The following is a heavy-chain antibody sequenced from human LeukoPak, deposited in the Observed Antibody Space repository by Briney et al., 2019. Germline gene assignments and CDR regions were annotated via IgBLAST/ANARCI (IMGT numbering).Heavy chain of an antibody. J-gene: IGHJ4*02. V-gene: IGHV4-59*01. Sequence: SETLSLTCTVSGGSISSYYWSWIRQPPGKGLEWIGYMFHSGSYNYNSSLKSRVTISVDTSKSRVSLKLSSVTAADTAVYYCAKDRLGYCSGALCSTNVLFDYWGQGTLVTVSS. CDR3: AKDRLGYCSGALCSTNVLFDY. D-gene: IGHD2-15*01. CDR2: MFHSGSY. CDR1: GGSISSYY.